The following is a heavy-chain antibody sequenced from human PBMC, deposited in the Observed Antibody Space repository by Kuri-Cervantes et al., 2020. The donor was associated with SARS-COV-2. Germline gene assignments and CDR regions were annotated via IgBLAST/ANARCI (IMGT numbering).Heavy chain of an antibody. CDR2: IKQDGSEK. Sequence: GGSLRLSCAASGFTFSSYWMSWVRQAPGKGLEWVANIKQDGSEKYYVDSVKGRFTISRDNAKNSLYLQMDSLRAEDTAVYYCARDLRTSHCSGGSCYVGAFDIWGQGTMVTVSS. CDR1: GFTFSSYW. V-gene: IGHV3-7*01. CDR3: ARDLRTSHCSGGSCYVGAFDI. D-gene: IGHD2-15*01. J-gene: IGHJ3*02.